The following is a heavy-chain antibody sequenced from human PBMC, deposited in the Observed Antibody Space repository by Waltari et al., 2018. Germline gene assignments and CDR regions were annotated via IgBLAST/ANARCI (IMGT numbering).Heavy chain of an antibody. V-gene: IGHV4-39*07. J-gene: IGHJ5*02. CDR2: IYYSGVT. CDR1: GGSISSSSYY. D-gene: IGHD5-12*01. Sequence: QLQLQESGPGLVKPSETLSLTCTVSGGSISSSSYYWGWIRQPPGKGLEWIGSIYYSGVTYYNPSLKSRVTISVDTSKNQFSLKLSSVTAADTAVYYCARGRDIVATSGWFDPWGQGTLVTVSS. CDR3: ARGRDIVATSGWFDP.